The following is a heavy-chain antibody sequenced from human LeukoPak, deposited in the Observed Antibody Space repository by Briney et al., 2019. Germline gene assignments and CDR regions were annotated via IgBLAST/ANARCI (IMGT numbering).Heavy chain of an antibody. CDR1: GYSFNDYY. D-gene: IGHD3-9*01. Sequence: ASVKVSCKTSGYSFNDYYLRWVRQAPGQGLEWMGWINPNSGRTHYAPKFQGRVTLTTDTSITTAYMELSSLISGDTALYYCARDSSDILTGYYHFRGQGTLVTVSS. J-gene: IGHJ4*02. V-gene: IGHV1-2*02. CDR2: INPNSGRT. CDR3: ARDSSDILTGYYHF.